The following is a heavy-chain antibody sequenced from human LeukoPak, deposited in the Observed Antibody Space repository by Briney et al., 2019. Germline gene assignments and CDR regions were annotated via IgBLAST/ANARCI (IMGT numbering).Heavy chain of an antibody. Sequence: GGSLRLSCAASGFTFSSYSMNWVRQAPGKGLEWVSSISSSSSYIYYADSVRGRFTISRDSSKNTVYLQMNSLTAEDTAVYYCARGQIVGVQGDFWGQGTLVTVSS. D-gene: IGHD1-26*01. CDR3: ARGQIVGVQGDF. CDR2: ISSSSSYI. J-gene: IGHJ4*02. CDR1: GFTFSSYS. V-gene: IGHV3-21*01.